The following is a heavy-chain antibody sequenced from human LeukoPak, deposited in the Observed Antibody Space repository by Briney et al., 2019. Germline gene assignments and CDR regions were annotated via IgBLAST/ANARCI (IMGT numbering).Heavy chain of an antibody. CDR1: GYTFTSYG. CDR2: INAYNGNT. CDR3: ARAAYYYNSTGYSDDAFDI. J-gene: IGHJ3*02. V-gene: IGHV1-18*01. Sequence: ASVKVSCKASGYTFTSYGISWVRQAPGQGLEWMGWINAYNGNTNYVQKLQGRVTMTTDTSTRTAYMELRSLRSDDTAVYYCARAAYYYNSTGYSDDAFDIWGQGTMVTVSS. D-gene: IGHD3-22*01.